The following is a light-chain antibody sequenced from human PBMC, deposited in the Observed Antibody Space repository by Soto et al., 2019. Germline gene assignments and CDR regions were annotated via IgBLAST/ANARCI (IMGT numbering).Light chain of an antibody. CDR3: SSYTSSSTLYV. J-gene: IGLJ1*01. Sequence: QSVLTQPASVSGSPGQSITISCTGTSSDVGGYNYVSWYQQHPGKAPKLMIYDVSNRPSGVSNRFSGSKSGNTASLTISGLQAEDEADYYCSSYTSSSTLYVFGTGNKVNVL. CDR2: DVS. V-gene: IGLV2-14*01. CDR1: SSDVGGYNY.